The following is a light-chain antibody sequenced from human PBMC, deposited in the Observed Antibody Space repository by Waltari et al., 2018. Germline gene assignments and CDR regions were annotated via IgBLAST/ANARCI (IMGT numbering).Light chain of an antibody. CDR1: QRVGRY. V-gene: IGKV3-20*01. Sequence: EIVLTQSPGTLSLSPGERATLSCRASQRVGRYLAWYQQKPGQAPRLLIYDASSRATGIPDRFSGGGSGTDFSLTISRLEPEDFAAYHCQHYVSLPVTFGQGTKVEIK. CDR2: DAS. CDR3: QHYVSLPVT. J-gene: IGKJ1*01.